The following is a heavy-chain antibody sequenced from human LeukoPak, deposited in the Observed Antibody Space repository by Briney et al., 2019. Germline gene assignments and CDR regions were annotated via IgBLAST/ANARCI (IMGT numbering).Heavy chain of an antibody. CDR1: GFTFSSYA. D-gene: IGHD4-17*01. CDR3: AKGPTSGYGDYVPYYYYGMDV. CDR2: ISGSGGST. Sequence: GGSLRLSCAASGFTFSSYAMSWVRQAPGKGLEWVSAISGSGGSTYYADSVKGRFTISRDTSKNTLYLQMNSLRAEDTAVYYCAKGPTSGYGDYVPYYYYGMDVWGQGTTVTVSS. J-gene: IGHJ6*02. V-gene: IGHV3-23*01.